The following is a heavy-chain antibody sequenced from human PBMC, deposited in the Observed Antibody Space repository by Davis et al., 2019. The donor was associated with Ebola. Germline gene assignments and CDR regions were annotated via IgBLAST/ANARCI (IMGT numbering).Heavy chain of an antibody. CDR3: AKALWYSSKNYYYYGRDV. CDR1: GFTFSSYG. Sequence: GESLKISCAASGFTFSSYGMHWVRQAPGKGLEWVAVISYDGSNKYYADSVKGRFTISRDNSKNTLYLQMNSLRAEDTAVYYCAKALWYSSKNYYYYGRDVWGKGTTVTVSS. CDR2: ISYDGSNK. D-gene: IGHD6-19*01. V-gene: IGHV3-30*18. J-gene: IGHJ6*04.